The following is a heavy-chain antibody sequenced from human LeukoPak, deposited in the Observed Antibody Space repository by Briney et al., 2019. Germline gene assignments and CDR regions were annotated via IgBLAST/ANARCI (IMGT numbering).Heavy chain of an antibody. CDR3: ARASRTYGYSSGWYWY. J-gene: IGHJ4*02. CDR1: GDSISTSNSY. Sequence: SETLSLTCAVSGDSISTSNSYWGWIRRPPGKGLEWIGEINHSGSTNYNPSLKSRVTISVDTSKNQFSLKLSSVTAADTAVYYCARASRTYGYSSGWYWYWGQGTLVTVSS. V-gene: IGHV4-34*01. CDR2: INHSGST. D-gene: IGHD6-19*01.